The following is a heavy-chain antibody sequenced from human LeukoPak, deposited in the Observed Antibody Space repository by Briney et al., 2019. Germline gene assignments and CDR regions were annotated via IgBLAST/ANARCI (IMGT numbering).Heavy chain of an antibody. Sequence: GGSLRLSCEASGFTFDDYAIHWVRQAPRKNLEWVSGISWNSANIGYADSVKGRFTISRDNAKNSLYLQMSSLRAEDTTLYYCAKGGYYYGSGTDQYYFDYWGQGTLVTV. CDR3: AKGGYYYGSGTDQYYFDY. D-gene: IGHD3-10*01. CDR1: GFTFDDYA. CDR2: ISWNSANI. J-gene: IGHJ4*02. V-gene: IGHV3-9*01.